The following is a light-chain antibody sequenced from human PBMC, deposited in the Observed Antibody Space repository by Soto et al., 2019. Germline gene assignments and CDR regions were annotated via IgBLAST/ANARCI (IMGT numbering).Light chain of an antibody. V-gene: IGLV2-14*01. CDR2: EVS. CDR3: SSYTSSNALEV. Sequence: QSVLNQPASVSGSPGQSITISCTGTSSDVGGSDYVSWYQHHPHRAPKLLIYEVSYRPSGVSDRFSGSKSGNTASLTISGLQAEDEADYYCSSYTSSNALEVFGIGTK. CDR1: SSDVGGSDY. J-gene: IGLJ1*01.